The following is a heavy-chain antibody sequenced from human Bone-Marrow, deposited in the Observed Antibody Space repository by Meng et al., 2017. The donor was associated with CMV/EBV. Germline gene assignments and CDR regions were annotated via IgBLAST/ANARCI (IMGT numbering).Heavy chain of an antibody. D-gene: IGHD7-27*01. V-gene: IGHV1-18*01. Sequence: ASVKVSCKASGYTFTSYGISWVRQAPGQGLEWMGWISAYNGNTNYAQKLQGRVTMTTDTSTSTAYMELRSLRSDDTAVYYCAYGPTGEDWFDPWGQGPRVTVSS. CDR1: GYTFTSYG. J-gene: IGHJ5*02. CDR2: ISAYNGNT. CDR3: AYGPTGEDWFDP.